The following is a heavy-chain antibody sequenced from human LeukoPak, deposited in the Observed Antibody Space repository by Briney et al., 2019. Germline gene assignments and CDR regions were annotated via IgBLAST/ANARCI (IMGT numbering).Heavy chain of an antibody. CDR1: GVSISTYY. Sequence: SETLSLTCTVSGVSISTYYWSWVRQPAEKGLEWVGRIYTSGSTNYNPSLKSRVTISVDTSKNQFSLKLSSVTAADTAVYYCAWGDYYDSSGQGIAEYFQHWGQGTLVTVSS. V-gene: IGHV4-4*07. J-gene: IGHJ1*01. CDR3: AWGDYYDSSGQGIAEYFQH. D-gene: IGHD3-22*01. CDR2: IYTSGST.